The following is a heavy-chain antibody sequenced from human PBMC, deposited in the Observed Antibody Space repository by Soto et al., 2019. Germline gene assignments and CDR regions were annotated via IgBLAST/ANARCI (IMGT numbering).Heavy chain of an antibody. CDR1: GFTFSSYA. Sequence: EVQLLESGGGLVQPGGSLRLSCEASGFTFSSYAMSWVRQAPGKGLEWVAAISGSGGSTYYADSVKGRLTISRDNSKNTLYLQMSSLRAEDTAVYYCAKGAFIVVVVAATNWFDPWGQGTLVTVSS. D-gene: IGHD2-15*01. V-gene: IGHV3-23*01. J-gene: IGHJ5*02. CDR3: AKGAFIVVVVAATNWFDP. CDR2: ISGSGGST.